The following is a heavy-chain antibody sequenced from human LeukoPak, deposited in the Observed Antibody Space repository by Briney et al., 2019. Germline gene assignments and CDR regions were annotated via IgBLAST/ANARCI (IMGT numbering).Heavy chain of an antibody. CDR2: IYPGDSDT. V-gene: IGHV5-51*01. CDR1: GYSFTSYW. CDR3: ARSRSSWYQGWFDP. Sequence: GESLKISCKGSGYSFTSYWIGWVRQMPGKGLEWMGIIYPGDSDTRYSPSFQGQVTISADKSISTAYLQWSSLKASDTAMYYCARSRSSWYQGWFDPWAREPWSPSPQ. D-gene: IGHD6-13*01. J-gene: IGHJ5*02.